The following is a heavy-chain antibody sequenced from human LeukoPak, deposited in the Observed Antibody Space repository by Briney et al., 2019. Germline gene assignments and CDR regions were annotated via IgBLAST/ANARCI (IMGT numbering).Heavy chain of an antibody. J-gene: IGHJ4*02. CDR3: ARGLLGIDY. V-gene: IGHV3-74*01. CDR2: IDTDGSNT. D-gene: IGHD2-8*02. Sequence: QSGGSLRLSCAASAFSFRSYWMHWVRQAPGKGLVWVSRIDTDGSNTNYADSVKGRLTISRDNAKNILFLQMNSLRAEDTAVYYCARGLLGIDYWGQGTLVTVSS. CDR1: AFSFRSYW.